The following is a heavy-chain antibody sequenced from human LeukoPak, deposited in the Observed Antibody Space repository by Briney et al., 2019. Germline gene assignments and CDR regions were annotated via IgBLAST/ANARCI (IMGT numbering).Heavy chain of an antibody. V-gene: IGHV3-23*01. CDR1: GFTVSSNY. Sequence: PGGSLRLSCAASGFTVSSNYMSWVRQAPGKGLDWVSVISGSGGSTDYADSVKGRFTISRDNSKNTLFLQMNSLRAEDTAVYYCAKELPDYDSTGYYYSRGRFDYWGQGTLVTVSS. CDR2: ISGSGGST. CDR3: AKELPDYDSTGYYYSRGRFDY. J-gene: IGHJ4*02. D-gene: IGHD3-22*01.